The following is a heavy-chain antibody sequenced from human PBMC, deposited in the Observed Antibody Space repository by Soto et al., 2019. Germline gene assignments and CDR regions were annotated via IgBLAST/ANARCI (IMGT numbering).Heavy chain of an antibody. D-gene: IGHD2-15*01. CDR2: INEDGSKR. Sequence: EVQLVESGGGLVQSGGSLRLSCLASGFSLTPYWMSWVRQTPGKGLEWVAKINEDGSKRDYMESVEGRFTISRDNAKNSVSLQMDSLRVDDTAMYYCTGWDGRCSGGSCFFDSWGQGTLVTVSS. CDR1: GFSLTPYW. J-gene: IGHJ4*02. CDR3: TGWDGRCSGGSCFFDS. V-gene: IGHV3-7*01.